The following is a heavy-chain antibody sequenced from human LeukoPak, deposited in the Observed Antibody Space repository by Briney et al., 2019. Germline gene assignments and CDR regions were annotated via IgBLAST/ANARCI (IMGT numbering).Heavy chain of an antibody. J-gene: IGHJ5*02. CDR2: IYYSGST. D-gene: IGHD3-9*01. CDR3: ARYSYDIMTGYPKGWFDP. V-gene: IGHV4-59*01. CDR1: GGSISSYY. Sequence: PSETLSLTCTVSGGSISSYYWSWIRQPPGKGLEWIGYIYYSGSTNYNPSLKSRVTISVDTSKNQFSLKLRSVTAAHAAVYYCARYSYDIMTGYPKGWFDPGAREPWSPSP.